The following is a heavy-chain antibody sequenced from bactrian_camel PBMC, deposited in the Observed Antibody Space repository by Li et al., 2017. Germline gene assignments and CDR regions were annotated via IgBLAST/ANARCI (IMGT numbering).Heavy chain of an antibody. J-gene: IGHJ4*01. V-gene: IGHV3S31*01. Sequence: DVQLVESGGDLVQPGGSLRLSCAASAFTFKRDAMMWVRQAQGKGLEWVSGINPHDGSTYYADSVKGRFTISRDNAKNTLYLQLNSLKTEDMAMYYCVTHWVGYWGQGTQVTVS. CDR3: VTHWVGY. D-gene: IGHD5*01. CDR1: AFTFKRDA. CDR2: INPHDGST.